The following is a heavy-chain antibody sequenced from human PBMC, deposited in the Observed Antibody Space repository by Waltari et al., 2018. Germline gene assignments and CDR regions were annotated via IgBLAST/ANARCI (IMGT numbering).Heavy chain of an antibody. CDR3: AREGGYSSSSR. J-gene: IGHJ4*02. V-gene: IGHV4-38-2*02. D-gene: IGHD6-6*01. CDR1: GYSISRGYY. CDR2: IYHSGST. Sequence: QVQLQESGPGLVKPSETLSLTCAVSGYSISRGYYWGWIRQPPGKGLEWIGSIYHSGSTYYNPSLKSRVTISVDTSKNQFSLKLSSVTAADTAVYYCAREGGYSSSSRWGQGTLVTVSS.